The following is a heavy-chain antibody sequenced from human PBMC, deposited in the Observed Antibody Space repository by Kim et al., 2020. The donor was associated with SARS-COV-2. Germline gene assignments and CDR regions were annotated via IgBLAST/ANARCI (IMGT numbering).Heavy chain of an antibody. CDR2: ISGSGGST. V-gene: IGHV3-23*01. D-gene: IGHD3-10*01. CDR3: ANPPMGSDRITMGYYYYMDV. CDR1: GFTFSSYA. Sequence: GGSLRLSCAASGFTFSSYAMSWVRQAPGKGLEWVSAISGSGGSTYYADSVKGRFTISRDNSKNTLYLQMNSLRAEDTAVFYCANPPMGSDRITMGYYYYMDVWGKGTTVTVSS. J-gene: IGHJ6*03.